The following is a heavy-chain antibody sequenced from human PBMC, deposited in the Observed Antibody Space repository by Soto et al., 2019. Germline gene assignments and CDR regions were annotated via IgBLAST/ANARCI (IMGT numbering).Heavy chain of an antibody. CDR3: ARGYVTRPYFDY. D-gene: IGHD2-2*01. CDR2: IYYSGST. Sequence: SLLLSVACSVANGLLSGCCRSCNRQPPRKGLEWIGYIYYSGSTNYNPSLKSRVTISVDTSKNQFSLKLSSVTAADTAVYYCARGYVTRPYFDYWGQGTLVTGSS. J-gene: IGHJ4*02. CDR1: NGLLSGCC. V-gene: IGHV4-59*01.